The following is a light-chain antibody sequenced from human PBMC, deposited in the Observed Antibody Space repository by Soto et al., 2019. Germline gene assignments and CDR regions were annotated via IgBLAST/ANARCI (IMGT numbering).Light chain of an antibody. V-gene: IGLV2-14*01. CDR1: SSDVGGYNY. CDR2: EVS. Sequence: QSALTQPASVSGSPGQSITISCTGTSSDVGGYNYVSWYQQHPGKAPKLMIYEVSNRPSGVSNRFSGSKSGNTASLTVFGLQAEAEADYYCSSYTSSSTWVFGGGTKLTVL. CDR3: SSYTSSSTWV. J-gene: IGLJ3*02.